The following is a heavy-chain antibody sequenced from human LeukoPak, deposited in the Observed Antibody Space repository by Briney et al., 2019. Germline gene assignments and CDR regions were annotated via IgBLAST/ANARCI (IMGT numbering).Heavy chain of an antibody. J-gene: IGHJ4*02. V-gene: IGHV3-30*03. D-gene: IGHD5-18*01. CDR3: ARDIPMVTDY. CDR1: GFTFSNYG. Sequence: GRSLRLSCAASGFTFSNYGMHWVRRAPGKGLEWVAVISYDGSNKYYADSVKGRFTISRDNSKNTLYLQMNSLRAEDTAVYYCARDIPMVTDYWGQGTLVTVPS. CDR2: ISYDGSNK.